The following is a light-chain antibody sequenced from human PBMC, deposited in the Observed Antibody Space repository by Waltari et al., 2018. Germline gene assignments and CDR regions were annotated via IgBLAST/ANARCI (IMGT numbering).Light chain of an antibody. CDR3: CSYAGNYILV. J-gene: IGLJ2*01. Sequence: QSALTQPRSVSGSPGQSVTISCSGSSSDVGAYNHVSWYQQHPDKAPKVMIYDVNKRPSGVPDRFSCSKSYNTASLTISGLQAEDEADYYCCSYAGNYILVFGGGTKLTVL. CDR1: SSDVGAYNH. CDR2: DVN. V-gene: IGLV2-11*01.